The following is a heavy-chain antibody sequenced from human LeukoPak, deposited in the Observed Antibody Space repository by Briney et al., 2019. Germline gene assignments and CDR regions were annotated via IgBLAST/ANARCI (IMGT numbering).Heavy chain of an antibody. D-gene: IGHD1-26*01. CDR1: GGTFSSYA. Sequence: ASVKVSCKASGGTFSSYAISWVRQAPGQGLEWMGIINPSGGSTSYAQKFQGRVTMTRDTSTSTVYMELSSLRSEDTAVYYCARDSQEEGATNDYWGQGTLVTVSS. J-gene: IGHJ4*02. CDR2: INPSGGST. V-gene: IGHV1-46*01. CDR3: ARDSQEEGATNDY.